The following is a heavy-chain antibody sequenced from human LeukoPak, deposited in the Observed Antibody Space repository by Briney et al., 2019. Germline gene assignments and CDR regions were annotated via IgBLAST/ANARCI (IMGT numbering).Heavy chain of an antibody. V-gene: IGHV4-4*07. CDR1: GGSISNY. CDR3: ARGPPPDFDY. CDR2: IYTSGST. Sequence: PSETLSLTCTVSGGSISNYWSWIRQPAGKGLEWIGRIYTSGSTDYNPSLKSRVTMSVDTSKNQFSLKLSSVTAADTAVYYCARGPPPDFDYWGQGTLVTVSS. J-gene: IGHJ4*02.